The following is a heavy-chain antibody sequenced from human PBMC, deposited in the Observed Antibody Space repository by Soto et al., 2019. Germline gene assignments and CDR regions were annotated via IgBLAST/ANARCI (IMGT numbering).Heavy chain of an antibody. Sequence: SVKVSCKASGGTFSSYTISWVRQAPGQGLEWMGRIIPILGIANYAQKFQGRVTITADKSTSTAYMELSSLRSEDTAVYYCARQVGVRIRYFDTPWPFAIWAQGTMVTVSS. CDR3: ARQVGVRIRYFDTPWPFAI. CDR2: IIPILGIA. CDR1: GGTFSSYT. D-gene: IGHD3-9*01. V-gene: IGHV1-69*02. J-gene: IGHJ3*02.